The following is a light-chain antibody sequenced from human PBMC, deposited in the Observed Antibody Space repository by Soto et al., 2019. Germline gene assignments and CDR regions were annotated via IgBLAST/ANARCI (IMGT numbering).Light chain of an antibody. CDR2: WAS. J-gene: IGKJ4*01. Sequence: DIVMTQSPDSLAVSLGERATINCKSSQSVLYSSNNKNYLAWYQQKPGHPPKLLIHWASARESGVPDRFSGSESGTDFTLTISSLQAEDVAVYFCQQHYDTPLTFGEGTKVEIK. V-gene: IGKV4-1*01. CDR1: QSVLYSSNNKNY. CDR3: QQHYDTPLT.